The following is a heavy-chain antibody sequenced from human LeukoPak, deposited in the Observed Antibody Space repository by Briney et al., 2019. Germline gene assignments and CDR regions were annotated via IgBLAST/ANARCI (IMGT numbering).Heavy chain of an antibody. CDR2: IYPGASDT. V-gene: IGHV5-51*01. D-gene: IGHD6-19*01. J-gene: IGHJ4*02. CDR1: GFRFTNYW. Sequence: GESLQISSQGSGFRFTNYWIGWVRPMPGKGSEWMGFIYPGASDTRYSPSFQGQVTISVDKYISTAYLQWSSLKASDTAMYYCARSWVAGYGTVLDYWGQGTLVSVSS. CDR3: ARSWVAGYGTVLDY.